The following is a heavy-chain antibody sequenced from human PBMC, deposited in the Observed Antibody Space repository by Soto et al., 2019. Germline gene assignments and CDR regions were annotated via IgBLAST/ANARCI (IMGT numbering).Heavy chain of an antibody. CDR3: ARGDQYYYGSGSYNY. V-gene: IGHV4-34*01. CDR2: INHSGST. CDR1: GGSFSGYY. D-gene: IGHD3-10*01. Sequence: PSETLSLTCAVYGGSFSGYYWSWIRQPPGKGLEWIGEINHSGSTNYNPSPKSRVTISVDTSKNQFSLKLSSVTAADTAVYYCARGDQYYYGSGSYNYWGQGTLVTVSS. J-gene: IGHJ4*02.